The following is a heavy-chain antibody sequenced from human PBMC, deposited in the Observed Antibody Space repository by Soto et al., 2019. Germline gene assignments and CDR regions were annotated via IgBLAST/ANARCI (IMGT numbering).Heavy chain of an antibody. Sequence: ESGGGVVQPGRSLRLSCAASGFTFSSYAMHWVRQAPGKGLEWVAVISYDGSNKYYADSVKGRFTISRDNSKNTLYLQMNSLRAEDTAVYYCARDFGDGYNFKGAFDYWGQGTLVTVSS. J-gene: IGHJ4*02. CDR2: ISYDGSNK. V-gene: IGHV3-30-3*01. D-gene: IGHD5-12*01. CDR1: GFTFSSYA. CDR3: ARDFGDGYNFKGAFDY.